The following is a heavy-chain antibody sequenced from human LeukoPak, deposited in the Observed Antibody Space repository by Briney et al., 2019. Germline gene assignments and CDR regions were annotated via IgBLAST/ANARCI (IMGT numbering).Heavy chain of an antibody. V-gene: IGHV3-9*01. D-gene: IGHD1-26*01. CDR1: GFTFDDYA. CDR2: ISWNSGSI. J-gene: IGHJ4*02. CDR3: AGDRATSYFDY. Sequence: SGGSLRLSCAASGFTFDDYAMHWVRQAPGKGLEWVSGISWNSGSIGYADSVKGRFTISRDNAKNTLYLQMNSLRAEDTAVYYCAGDRATSYFDYWGQGALVTISS.